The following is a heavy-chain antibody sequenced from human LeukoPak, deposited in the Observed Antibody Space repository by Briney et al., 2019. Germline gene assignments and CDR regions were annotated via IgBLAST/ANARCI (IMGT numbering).Heavy chain of an antibody. D-gene: IGHD3-10*01. Sequence: GGSLRLSCAASGFTFSSYGMHWVRQAPGKGLEWVAFIRYDGSNKYYADSVKGRFTISRDNSKNTLYLQMNSLRAEDTAVYYCAKDVTMVRGVIDYWGQGTLVTVSS. V-gene: IGHV3-30*02. J-gene: IGHJ4*02. CDR1: GFTFSSYG. CDR3: AKDVTMVRGVIDY. CDR2: IRYDGSNK.